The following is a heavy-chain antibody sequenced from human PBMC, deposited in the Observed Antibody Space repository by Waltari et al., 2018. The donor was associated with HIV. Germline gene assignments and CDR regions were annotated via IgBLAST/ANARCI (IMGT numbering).Heavy chain of an antibody. J-gene: IGHJ4*02. CDR3: ARDGDVGSTDY. V-gene: IGHV1-18*01. Sequence: QIQVVQSGGEVKKPGASVKVSCKTSGYNFKNYGITWVRQAPRQGLEWLGRIRGRNGDTMYAEKFQGSVTMTRVTSINTAYLELYRLRFDDTAVYFCARDGDVGSTDYWGQGTLVTVSS. CDR2: IRGRNGDT. D-gene: IGHD1-26*01. CDR1: GYNFKNYG.